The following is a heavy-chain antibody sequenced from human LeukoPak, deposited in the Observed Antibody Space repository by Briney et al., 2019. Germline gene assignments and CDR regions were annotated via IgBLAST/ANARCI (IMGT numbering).Heavy chain of an antibody. V-gene: IGHV3-48*04. Sequence: GGSLRLSCAVSGFIFSSYSMNWVRQAPGKGLEWVSHISSSTSKYYADSVRGRFTISRDNAKNSLYLQMNSLRAEDTAVYYCARGQYGMDVWGQGTTVTVSS. CDR3: ARGQYGMDV. CDR2: ISSSTSK. CDR1: GFIFSSYS. J-gene: IGHJ6*02.